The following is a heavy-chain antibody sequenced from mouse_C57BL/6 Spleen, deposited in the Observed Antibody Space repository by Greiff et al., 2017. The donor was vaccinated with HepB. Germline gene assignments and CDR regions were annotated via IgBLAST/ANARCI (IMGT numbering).Heavy chain of an antibody. CDR1: GYTFTSYG. D-gene: IGHD1-1*01. CDR2: IYPRSGNT. V-gene: IGHV1-81*01. J-gene: IGHJ2*01. CDR3: ARFSLITTVVGFDY. Sequence: QVQLQQSGAELARPGASVKLSCKASGYTFTSYGISWVKQRTGQGLEWIGEIYPRSGNTYYNEKFKGKATLTADKSSSTAYMELRSLTSEDSAVYFCARFSLITTVVGFDYWGQGTTLTVSS.